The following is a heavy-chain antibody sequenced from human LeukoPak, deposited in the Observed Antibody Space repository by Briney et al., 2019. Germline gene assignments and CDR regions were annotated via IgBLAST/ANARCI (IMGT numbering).Heavy chain of an antibody. V-gene: IGHV4-59*08. J-gene: IGHJ6*02. Sequence: PSETLSLTCTVSGGSISSYYWSWFRQPPGKGLEWIGYIYYSGSTNYNPSLKSRVTISVDTSKNQFSLKLSSVTAADTAVYYCARLLLQYYYYAMDVWGRGTTVTVSS. D-gene: IGHD2-15*01. CDR3: ARLLLQYYYYAMDV. CDR1: GGSISSYY. CDR2: IYYSGST.